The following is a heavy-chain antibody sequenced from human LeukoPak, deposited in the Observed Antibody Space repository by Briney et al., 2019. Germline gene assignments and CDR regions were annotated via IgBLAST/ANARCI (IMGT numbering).Heavy chain of an antibody. CDR1: GYTFTGYY. V-gene: IGHV1-2*02. J-gene: IGHJ4*02. CDR2: INPNNGGT. CDR3: ARRQQWLAQDY. Sequence: GASVKVSCKASGYTFTGYYMHWVRQAPGQGLEWMGWINPNNGGTNYAQKFQGRVTMTRDTSISTAYMELSRLRSDDTSVYYCARRQQWLAQDYWGQGTLVTVSS. D-gene: IGHD6-19*01.